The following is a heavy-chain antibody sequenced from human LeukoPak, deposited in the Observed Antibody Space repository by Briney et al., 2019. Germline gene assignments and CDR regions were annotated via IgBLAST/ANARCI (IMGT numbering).Heavy chain of an antibody. Sequence: SGGSLRLSCAASGFTFSSYSMNWVRQAPGKGLEWVSSISSSSIYIYYADSVKGRFTISRDNAKNSLYLQMNSLRAEDTAVYYCARVRVSAFDIWGQGTMVTVSS. V-gene: IGHV3-21*01. CDR3: ARVRVSAFDI. CDR2: ISSSSIYI. J-gene: IGHJ3*02. CDR1: GFTFSSYS.